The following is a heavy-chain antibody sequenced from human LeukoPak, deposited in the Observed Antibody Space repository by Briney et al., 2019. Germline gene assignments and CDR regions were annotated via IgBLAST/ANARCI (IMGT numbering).Heavy chain of an antibody. J-gene: IGHJ4*02. D-gene: IGHD2-2*01. CDR2: INHSGST. Sequence: SETLSLTCAVYGGSFSGYCWSWIRQPPGKGLEWIGEINHSGSTNYNPSLKSRVTISIDTSKNQFSLKLSSVTAADTAVYYCARGFRGYCSSTSCIEYYFDYWGQGTLVTVSS. CDR3: ARGFRGYCSSTSCIEYYFDY. CDR1: GGSFSGYC. V-gene: IGHV4-34*01.